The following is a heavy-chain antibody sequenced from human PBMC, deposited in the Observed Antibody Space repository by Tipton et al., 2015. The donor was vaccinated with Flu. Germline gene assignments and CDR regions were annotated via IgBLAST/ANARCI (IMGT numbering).Heavy chain of an antibody. V-gene: IGHV4-30-4*01. J-gene: IGHJ6*02. CDR2: IYYSGST. Sequence: TLSLTCTVSGGSISSGDYYWSWIRQPPGKGLEWIGYIYYSGSTYYNPSLKSRVTISVDTSKNLFSLKLSSVTAADTAVYYCAAGPHYDFWSGYYNRLDYYYGMDVWGQGTTVTVSS. CDR3: AAGPHYDFWSGYYNRLDYYYGMDV. D-gene: IGHD3-3*01. CDR1: GGSISSGDYY.